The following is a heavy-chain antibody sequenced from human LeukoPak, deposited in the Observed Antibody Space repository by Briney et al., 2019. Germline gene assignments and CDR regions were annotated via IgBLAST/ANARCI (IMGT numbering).Heavy chain of an antibody. CDR3: ASSRTEASSNWFDP. V-gene: IGHV3-53*01. CDR2: IHTNGNT. Sequence: PGGSLRLSCAASGFTFSSYWMHWVRQAPGKGLEWVSIIHTNGNTYYADSVKGRFTISRDNSKNTLYLQMNSLRTEDTAVYYCASSRTEASSNWFDPRGQGTLVTVSS. D-gene: IGHD2-2*01. J-gene: IGHJ5*02. CDR1: GFTFSSYW.